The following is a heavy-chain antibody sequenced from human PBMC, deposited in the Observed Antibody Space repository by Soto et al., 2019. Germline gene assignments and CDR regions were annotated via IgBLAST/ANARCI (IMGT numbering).Heavy chain of an antibody. CDR1: GFTFDDYA. V-gene: IGHV3-9*01. CDR3: VRSKGGYSYGTPFDY. J-gene: IGHJ4*02. Sequence: EVQLEESGGALVQPGRSLRLSCAASGFTFDDYAMYWCRQVLRKGLEWVLSISWNSGNIGYADAVKGRFTTSRDNAENSLYLQMNSLRPEDTALYYCVRSKGGYSYGTPFDYWGQGTLVTVSS. CDR2: ISWNSGNI. D-gene: IGHD5-18*01.